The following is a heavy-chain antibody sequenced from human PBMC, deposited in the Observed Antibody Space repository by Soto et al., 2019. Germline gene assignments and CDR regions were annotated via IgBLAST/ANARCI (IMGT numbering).Heavy chain of an antibody. CDR3: ARAISSVTYYESVGY. V-gene: IGHV3-33*01. D-gene: IGHD1-26*01. CDR1: GFNISTYG. CDR2: IWYDGSNQ. J-gene: IGHJ4*02. Sequence: QVKLVESGGGVVQPGTSLRLSCEASGFNISTYGMHWVRQAPGKGLQWLAFIWYDGSNQHYAASVKGRLTIARDNSKKTLYLQMTNLSADDTAVYHCARAISSVTYYESVGYWGRGTLVTVSS.